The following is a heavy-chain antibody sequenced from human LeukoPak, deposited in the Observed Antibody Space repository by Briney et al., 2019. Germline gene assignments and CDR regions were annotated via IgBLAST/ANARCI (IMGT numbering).Heavy chain of an antibody. CDR2: ISYDGSNK. J-gene: IGHJ4*02. D-gene: IGHD6-13*01. V-gene: IGHV3-30-3*01. Sequence: GRSLRLSCAASGFTFSSYAMPWVRQAPGKGLEWVAVISYDGSNKYYADSVKGRFTISRDNSKNTLYLQMNSLRAEDTAVYYCARDQVVAAALDYWGQGTLVTVSS. CDR3: ARDQVVAAALDY. CDR1: GFTFSSYA.